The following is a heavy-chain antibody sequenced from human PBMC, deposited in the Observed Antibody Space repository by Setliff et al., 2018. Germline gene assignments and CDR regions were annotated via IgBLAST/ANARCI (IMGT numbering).Heavy chain of an antibody. CDR2: IGARNVKT. CDR3: ARRWETGDQDAYDI. V-gene: IGHV1-18*04. Sequence: ASVKVSCKASGYTFTTYGISWVRQAPGQGLEWMGWIGARNVKTNYAQKFQDRVTMTTDTSTSTGYMELRSLTSDDAAVYYCARRWETGDQDAYDIWGQGTMVTVSS. D-gene: IGHD7-27*01. J-gene: IGHJ3*02. CDR1: GYTFTTYG.